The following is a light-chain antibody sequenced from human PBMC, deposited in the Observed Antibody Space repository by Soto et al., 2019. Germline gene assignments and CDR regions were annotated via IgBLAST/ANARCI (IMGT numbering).Light chain of an antibody. J-gene: IGKJ4*01. CDR2: GAS. CDR1: QSVPSKY. CDR3: QQRSNWPPLT. V-gene: IGKV3D-20*02. Sequence: EIVLTQSPGTLSLSPGERATLSCRASQSVPSKYLAWYQQNPGQAPRPLIYGASNRATGIPDKFSGSGSGTDFTLTISSLEPEDFAVYYCQQRSNWPPLTFGGGTKVDIK.